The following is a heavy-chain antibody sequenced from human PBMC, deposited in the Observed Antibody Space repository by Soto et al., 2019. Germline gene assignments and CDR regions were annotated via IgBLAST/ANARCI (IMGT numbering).Heavy chain of an antibody. D-gene: IGHD3-10*01. J-gene: IGHJ4*02. CDR2: INHSGST. V-gene: IGHV4-34*01. Sequence: SETLSLTCAVYGGSFSGYYWSWIRQPPGKGLEWIGEINHSGSTNYNPSLKSRVTISVDTSKNQFSLKLSSVTAADTAVYYCAREGLWFGELWPSWGQGTLVTVSS. CDR3: AREGLWFGELWPS. CDR1: GGSFSGYY.